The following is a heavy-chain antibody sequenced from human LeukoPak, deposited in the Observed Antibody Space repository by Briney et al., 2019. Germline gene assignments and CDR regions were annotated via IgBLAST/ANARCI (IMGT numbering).Heavy chain of an antibody. J-gene: IGHJ2*01. D-gene: IGHD3-10*01. V-gene: IGHV4-34*01. CDR3: AKLGYYGF. Sequence: SETLSLTCAVYGGSFNDYYWNWIRQPPGKGLEWIGEINLRGSTNYNPSLKSRVTISVDTSKNQFSLKLSSVTAADTAVYYCAKLGYYGFWGRGTLVTVSS. CDR1: GGSFNDYY. CDR2: INLRGST.